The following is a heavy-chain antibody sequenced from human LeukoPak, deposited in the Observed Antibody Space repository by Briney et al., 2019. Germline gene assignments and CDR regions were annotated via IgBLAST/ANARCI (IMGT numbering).Heavy chain of an antibody. Sequence: SETLSLTCTVSGGSISSYYWSWIRQPPGKGLEWIGYIYYSGSTNYNPSLKSRVTISVDTSKNQLSLKLSSVTAADTAVYYCASSSWYRGYFQHWGQGTLVTVSS. CDR3: ASSSWYRGYFQH. D-gene: IGHD6-13*01. CDR1: GGSISSYY. V-gene: IGHV4-59*08. J-gene: IGHJ1*01. CDR2: IYYSGST.